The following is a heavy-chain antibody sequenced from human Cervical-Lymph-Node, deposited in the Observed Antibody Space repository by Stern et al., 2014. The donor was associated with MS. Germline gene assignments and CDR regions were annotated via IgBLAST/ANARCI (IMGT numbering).Heavy chain of an antibody. V-gene: IGHV3-30*18. CDR3: AKDLGGSYYHYYYGMDV. CDR2: ISYDGSNK. D-gene: IGHD1-26*01. CDR1: GFTFSSYG. J-gene: IGHJ6*02. Sequence: VQLVESGGGVVQPGRSLRLSCAASGFTFSSYGMHWVRQAPGTGLEWVAVISYDGSNKYYADSVKGRFTISRDNSKNTLYLQMNSLRAEDTAVYYCAKDLGGSYYHYYYGMDVWGQGTTVTVSS.